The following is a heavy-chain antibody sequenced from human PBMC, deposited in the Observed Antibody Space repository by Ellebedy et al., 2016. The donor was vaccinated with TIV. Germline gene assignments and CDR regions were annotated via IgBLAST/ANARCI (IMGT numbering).Heavy chain of an antibody. D-gene: IGHD3/OR15-3a*01. J-gene: IGHJ3*01. CDR2: MHFSGAT. CDR1: GTSITSHY. V-gene: IGHV4-59*11. CDR3: ARDPPGVDFAFDF. Sequence: MPSETLSLTCTLSGTSITSHYWNWIRQPPGKGLEWIGYMHFSGATKYNPSLKSRVTISGDTSKNQFSLKLTSVTAADTAVYYCARDPPGVDFAFDFWGQGTMVTVSS.